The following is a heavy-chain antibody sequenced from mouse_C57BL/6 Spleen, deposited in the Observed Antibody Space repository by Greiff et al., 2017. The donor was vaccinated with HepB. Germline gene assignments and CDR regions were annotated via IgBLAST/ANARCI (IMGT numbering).Heavy chain of an antibody. D-gene: IGHD2-4*01. CDR1: GYTFTEYT. V-gene: IGHV1-62-2*01. J-gene: IGHJ4*01. CDR3: ARHEVYYDGYYYAMDY. CDR2: FYPGSGSI. Sequence: VQLQESGAELVKPGASVKLSCKASGYTFTEYTIHWVKQRSGQGLEWIGWFYPGSGSIKYNEKFKDKATLTADKSSSTVYMELSRLTSEDSAVYFCARHEVYYDGYYYAMDYWGQGTSVTVSS.